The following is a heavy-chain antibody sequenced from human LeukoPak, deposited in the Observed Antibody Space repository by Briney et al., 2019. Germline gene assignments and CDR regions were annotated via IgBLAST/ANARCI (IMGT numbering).Heavy chain of an antibody. J-gene: IGHJ5*02. D-gene: IGHD4/OR15-4a*01. V-gene: IGHV2-5*02. CDR2: IYWDNDK. CDR1: GFSLSTSGVG. CDR3: SHRQDYRRDLSVGWFDP. Sequence: SGPTLVNPTQTLTLTCTFSGFSLSTSGVGLGWIRQPPGKALEWLALIYWDNDKRYSPSLKSRLTITKDTSKNQVVLTMTNMDPVEKAKYFCSHRQDYRRDLSVGWFDPWGQGTLVTVSS.